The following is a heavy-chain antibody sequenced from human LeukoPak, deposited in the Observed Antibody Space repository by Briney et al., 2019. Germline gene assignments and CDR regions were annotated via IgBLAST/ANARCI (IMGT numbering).Heavy chain of an antibody. CDR1: GFTFSSYG. J-gene: IGHJ4*02. CDR3: AKAYGDYVHYFDY. Sequence: PGGSLRLSCAASGFTFSSYGMHWDRQAPGKGLEWVAAISNDGSKRYSVDSVKGRFTISRDNSKNTLDLQMNSLRAEDTALYYCAKAYGDYVHYFDYWGQGALVTVSS. CDR2: ISNDGSKR. V-gene: IGHV3-30*18. D-gene: IGHD4-17*01.